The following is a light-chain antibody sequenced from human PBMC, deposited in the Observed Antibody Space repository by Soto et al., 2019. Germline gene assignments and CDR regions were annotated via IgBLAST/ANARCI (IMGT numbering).Light chain of an antibody. V-gene: IGLV2-23*02. CDR1: SSDVGTYNL. CDR2: EVT. J-gene: IGLJ7*01. Sequence: QSALTQPASVSGSPGQSITISCTGTSSDVGTYNLVSWYQQHPGKAPKLIIYEVTKRPSGVSNRFSGSKSGYTASLTISGLQAEDEAVYYCSSYAGSNFHVIFGGGTQLTVL. CDR3: SSYAGSNFHVI.